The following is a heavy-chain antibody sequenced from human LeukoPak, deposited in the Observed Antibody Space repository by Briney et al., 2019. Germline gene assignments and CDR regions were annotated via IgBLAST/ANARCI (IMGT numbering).Heavy chain of an antibody. CDR1: GFTFSSYG. J-gene: IGHJ4*02. D-gene: IGHD6-19*01. CDR3: ARERGSVAGTLDTDY. CDR2: ISNDGSNT. V-gene: IGHV3-30*03. Sequence: GGSLRLSCAASGFTFSSYGMQWVRQAPGKGLEWVALISNDGSNTYYEDSVKGRFTISRDNSKNTLYLQMDSLRAEDTAVYYCARERGSVAGTLDTDYWGQGTLVTVSS.